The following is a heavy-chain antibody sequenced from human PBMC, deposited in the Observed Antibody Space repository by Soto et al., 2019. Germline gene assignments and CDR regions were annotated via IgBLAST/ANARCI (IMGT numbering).Heavy chain of an antibody. CDR3: ARVLRGWFDP. CDR2: ISHSGIT. Sequence: SETLSLTCAVSGGSTTSANWWTWVRQPPGGGLEWIGEISHSGITNYKASLKSRVTMSVDKTKNDVSLKLTSVTAADTAVYYCARVLRGWFDPWGQGTPVTVSS. V-gene: IGHV4-4*02. J-gene: IGHJ5*02. CDR1: GGSTTSANW.